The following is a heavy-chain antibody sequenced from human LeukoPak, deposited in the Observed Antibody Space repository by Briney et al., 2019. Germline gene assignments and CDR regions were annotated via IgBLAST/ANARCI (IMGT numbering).Heavy chain of an antibody. Sequence: GGSLRLSCAASGFTFDDYGMSWVRQAPGKGLEWVSGINWNGGSTGYADSVKGRFTVSRDNAKNSLYLQMNSLRVKDTAFYYCARVRDIGYDTSTSDWGQGTLVTVSS. CDR3: ARVRDIGYDTSTSD. V-gene: IGHV3-20*04. J-gene: IGHJ4*02. CDR2: INWNGGST. D-gene: IGHD3-22*01. CDR1: GFTFDDYG.